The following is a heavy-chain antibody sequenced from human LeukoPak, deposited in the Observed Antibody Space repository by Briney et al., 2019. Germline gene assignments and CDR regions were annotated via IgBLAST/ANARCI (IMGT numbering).Heavy chain of an antibody. D-gene: IGHD4-17*01. CDR3: ARAPGDYGDYAGGWFDP. CDR2: IYHSGST. Sequence: SQTLSLTCTVSGGSISSGGYYWSWIRQPPGKGLEWIGYIYHSGSTYYNPSLKSRVTISVDRSRNQFSLKLSSVTAADTAVYYCARAPGDYGDYAGGWFDPWGQGTLVTVSS. J-gene: IGHJ5*02. V-gene: IGHV4-30-2*01. CDR1: GGSISSGGYY.